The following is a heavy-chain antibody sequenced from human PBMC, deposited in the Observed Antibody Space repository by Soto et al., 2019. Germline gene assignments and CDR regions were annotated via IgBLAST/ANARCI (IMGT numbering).Heavy chain of an antibody. CDR1: GGSISSYY. D-gene: IGHD3-22*01. Sequence: SETLSLTCTVSGGSISSYYWSWIRQPPGKGLEWIGYIYYSGSTNYNPSLKSRVTISVDTSKNQFSLKLSSVTAADTAVYYCARSRDYDSSGYYSGPFFDYWGQGTLVTGSS. CDR3: ARSRDYDSSGYYSGPFFDY. CDR2: IYYSGST. V-gene: IGHV4-59*01. J-gene: IGHJ4*02.